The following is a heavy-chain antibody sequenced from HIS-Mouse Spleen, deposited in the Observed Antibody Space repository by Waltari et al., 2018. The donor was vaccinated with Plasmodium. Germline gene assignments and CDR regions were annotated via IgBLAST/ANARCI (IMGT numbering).Heavy chain of an antibody. CDR2: IYYSGST. J-gene: IGHJ4*02. CDR3: ARDRITGTSYFDY. D-gene: IGHD1-7*01. CDR1: GFTFSSYW. V-gene: IGHV4-39*07. Sequence: VQLVESGGGLVQPGGSLRLSCAASGFTFSSYWMSWVRQAPGKGLEWIGSIYYSGSTYYNPSLKSRVTISVDPSKNQFSLKLSSVTAADTAVYYCARDRITGTSYFDYWGQGTLVTVSS.